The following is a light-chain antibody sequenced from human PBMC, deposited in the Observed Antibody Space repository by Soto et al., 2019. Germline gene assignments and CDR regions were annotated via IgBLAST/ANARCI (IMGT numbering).Light chain of an antibody. Sequence: DIQLTQSPSTLSAYVGDRVNITCRASQSISDWLAWYQQKAGKAPELLISDASTLATGVPSRFSGSGSGTEFTLTISSLQTDDSATYYCQHADSFPLITFGQGTRLEIK. CDR3: QHADSFPLIT. V-gene: IGKV1-5*01. J-gene: IGKJ5*01. CDR2: DAS. CDR1: QSISDW.